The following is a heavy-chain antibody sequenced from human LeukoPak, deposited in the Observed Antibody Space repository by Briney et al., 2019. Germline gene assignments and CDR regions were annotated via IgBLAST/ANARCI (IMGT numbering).Heavy chain of an antibody. D-gene: IGHD6-19*01. CDR1: GFTCSTYV. Sequence: PGGSLRLSCAASGFTCSTYVMSWVRQAPGKGLEWVSTISGSGSNTYYADSVKGRFTISRDNSKNTLYLQMNSLRAEDTAVYYCARGRGGWYNFDYWGQGTLVTVSS. CDR3: ARGRGGWYNFDY. CDR2: ISGSGSNT. J-gene: IGHJ4*02. V-gene: IGHV3-23*01.